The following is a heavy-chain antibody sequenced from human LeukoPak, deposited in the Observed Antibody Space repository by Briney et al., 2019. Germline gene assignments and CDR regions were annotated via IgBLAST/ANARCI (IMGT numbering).Heavy chain of an antibody. J-gene: IGHJ1*01. Sequence: SETLSLTCTVSGGSISGYYWSWIRQPPGKGLEWIGYIYYSGSTNCNPSLKSRVTISVDTSKKQFSLKLSSVTAADTAVYYCASTVVVGPNESFKHWGQGTLVTVPS. D-gene: IGHD2-15*01. CDR3: ASTVVVGPNESFKH. CDR2: IYYSGST. V-gene: IGHV4-59*01. CDR1: GGSISGYY.